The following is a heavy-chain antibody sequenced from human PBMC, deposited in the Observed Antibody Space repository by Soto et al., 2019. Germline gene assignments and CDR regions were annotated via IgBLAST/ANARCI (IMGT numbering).Heavy chain of an antibody. CDR3: ARKAYYDFWSGYYADYYYYYYMDV. CDR2: INPNSGDT. CDR1: GYTFTGYY. J-gene: IGHJ6*03. V-gene: IGHV1-2*04. Sequence: GASVKVSCKASGYTFTGYYMHWVRQAPGQGLEWMGWINPNSGDTGYAQKFQGWVTMTRNTSISTAYMELSSLRSEDTAVYYCARKAYYDFWSGYYADYYYYYYMDVWGKGTTVTVSS. D-gene: IGHD3-3*01.